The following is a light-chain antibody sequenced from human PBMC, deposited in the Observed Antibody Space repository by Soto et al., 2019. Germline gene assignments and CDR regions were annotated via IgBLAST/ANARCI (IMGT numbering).Light chain of an antibody. CDR1: QDINNY. V-gene: IGKV1-33*01. Sequence: DIQLTQSPYSLSASVGDRVTITCQASQDINNYLNWYQQKPGKAPKLLIFDASSVETGVPSRFSGSGSGTHFTFTISSLEPEDIATYHCQQYEDLPLTFGGGTRVELK. J-gene: IGKJ4*01. CDR3: QQYEDLPLT. CDR2: DAS.